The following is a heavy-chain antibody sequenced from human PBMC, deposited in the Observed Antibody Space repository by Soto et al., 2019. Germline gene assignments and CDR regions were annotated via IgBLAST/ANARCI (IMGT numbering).Heavy chain of an antibody. D-gene: IGHD2-21*02. CDR3: AKDDFTDRGDDYFDY. CDR1: GFTFTNLA. CDR2: IGASGDIT. J-gene: IGHJ4*02. Sequence: PGGSLRLPCASSGFTFTNLAMSWVRQSPGKGLEWVAGIGASGDITWYADSVKGRLSISRDNSKNTLYLQLNSLRFEDTAVYYCAKDDFTDRGDDYFDYWGPGTLVTGSS. V-gene: IGHV3-23*01.